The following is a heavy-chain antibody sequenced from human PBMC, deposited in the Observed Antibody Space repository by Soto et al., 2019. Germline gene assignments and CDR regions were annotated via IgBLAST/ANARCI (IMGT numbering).Heavy chain of an antibody. CDR2: ISYDGSNK. J-gene: IGHJ4*02. Sequence: QVQLVESGGGVVQPGRSLRLSCAASGFTFSSYAMHWVRQAPGKGLEGVAVISYDGSNKYYADSVKGRFTISRDNSKNTLYLQMNSLRAEETAVYYCARDRLDVVVPAAILAYWGQGTLVTVSS. CDR1: GFTFSSYA. CDR3: ARDRLDVVVPAAILAY. D-gene: IGHD2-2*02. V-gene: IGHV3-30-3*01.